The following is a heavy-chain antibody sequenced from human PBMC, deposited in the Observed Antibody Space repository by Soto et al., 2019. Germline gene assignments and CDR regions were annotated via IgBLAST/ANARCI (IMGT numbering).Heavy chain of an antibody. V-gene: IGHV2-5*01. CDR1: GFSLSTTGVG. CDR3: AHRGGATVGLYYFDY. CDR2: IYWHDDE. D-gene: IGHD3-16*01. J-gene: IGHJ4*02. Sequence: GSGPTLVNPTQTLTLTCTFSGFSLSTTGVGVSWIRQPPGKALEWLALIYWHDDERYSPSLKSRLTITKDTSKNQVVLTMTNMDPVDTATYYCAHRGGATVGLYYFDYWGQGARVTVSS.